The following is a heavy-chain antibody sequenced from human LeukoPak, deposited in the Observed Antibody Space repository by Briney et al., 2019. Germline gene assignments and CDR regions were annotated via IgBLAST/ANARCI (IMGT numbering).Heavy chain of an antibody. CDR3: AKAAVLCYGSGSYYNSVQAWFDP. Sequence: GGSLRLSCAASGFTFSSYGMHWVRQAPGKGLEWVAVISYDGSNKYYADSVKGRFTISRDNSKNTLYLQMNSLRAEDTAVYYCAKAAVLCYGSGSYYNSVQAWFDPWGQGTLVTVSS. CDR1: GFTFSSYG. D-gene: IGHD3-10*01. V-gene: IGHV3-30*18. CDR2: ISYDGSNK. J-gene: IGHJ5*02.